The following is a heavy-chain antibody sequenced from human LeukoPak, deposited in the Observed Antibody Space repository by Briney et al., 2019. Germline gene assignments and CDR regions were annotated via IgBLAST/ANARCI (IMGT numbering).Heavy chain of an antibody. J-gene: IGHJ4*02. D-gene: IGHD3-22*01. Sequence: GGSLRLSCAASGFTFSSYGMHWVRQAPGKGLEWVAVISYDGSNKYYADSVKGRFTISRDNSKNTLYPQMNSLRAEDTAVYYCAKDSYYYDSSGYYLFGSSLDYWGQGTLVTVSS. V-gene: IGHV3-30*18. CDR2: ISYDGSNK. CDR3: AKDSYYYDSSGYYLFGSSLDY. CDR1: GFTFSSYG.